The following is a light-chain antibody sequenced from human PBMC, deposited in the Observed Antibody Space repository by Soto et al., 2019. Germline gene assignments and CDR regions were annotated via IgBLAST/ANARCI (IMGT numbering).Light chain of an antibody. V-gene: IGKV3-11*01. CDR1: QILSNNIY. CDR3: QQLTDWPPQWT. J-gene: IGKJ1*01. CDR2: GAS. Sequence: EIVLTQSPCTLSLSPGERATLSCRASQILSNNIYLAWYQQKPGQAPRLLIYGASSRATGIPARFSGSGSGTDFTLTISSLEPEDFAVYYCQQLTDWPPQWTFGQGTKVDIK.